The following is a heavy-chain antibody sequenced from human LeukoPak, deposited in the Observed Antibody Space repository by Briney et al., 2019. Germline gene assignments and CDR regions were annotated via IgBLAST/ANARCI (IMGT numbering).Heavy chain of an antibody. Sequence: SETLSLTCTVSGGSISSYYWSWIRQPPGKGLEWIGYIYYSGSTNYNPSLKSRVTISVDTSKNQFSLKLSSVTAADTAVYYCARHQFDSTAYVDYWGQGTLVTVSS. V-gene: IGHV4-59*01. CDR3: ARHQFDSTAYVDY. CDR2: IYYSGST. J-gene: IGHJ4*02. CDR1: GGSISSYY. D-gene: IGHD3-22*01.